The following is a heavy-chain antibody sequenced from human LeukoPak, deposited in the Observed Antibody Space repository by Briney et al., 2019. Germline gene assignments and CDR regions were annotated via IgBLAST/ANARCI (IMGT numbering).Heavy chain of an antibody. CDR2: INAGNGNT. CDR1: GYTFTSYA. J-gene: IGHJ5*02. CDR3: ARDRVDLHSSGWRRGWFDP. V-gene: IGHV1-3*01. D-gene: IGHD6-19*01. Sequence: GASVKVSCKASGYTFTSYAMHWVRQAPGQRLEWMGWINAGNGNTKYSQKFQGRVTTTRDTSASTAYMELSSLRSEDTAVYYCARDRVDLHSSGWRRGWFDPWGQGTLVTVSS.